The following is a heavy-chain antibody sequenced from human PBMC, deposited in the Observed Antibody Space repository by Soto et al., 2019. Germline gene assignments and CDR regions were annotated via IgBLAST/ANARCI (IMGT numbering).Heavy chain of an antibody. CDR1: GYTFTGHY. J-gene: IGHJ4*02. CDR2: IGPESGAT. D-gene: IGHD5-12*01. CDR3: GRGRSGQIVVFH. Sequence: ASVKVSCKASGYTFTGHYIHWVRQAPEQGPEWMGEIGPESGATRYAQRFQGRVAMTRDMSITTVYMELNNLRPDDTAVYYCGRGRSGQIVVFHWGQGTLVTVSS. V-gene: IGHV1-2*02.